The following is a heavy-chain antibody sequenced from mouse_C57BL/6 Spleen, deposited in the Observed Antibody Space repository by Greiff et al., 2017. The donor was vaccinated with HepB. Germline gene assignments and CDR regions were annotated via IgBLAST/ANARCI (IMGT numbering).Heavy chain of an antibody. D-gene: IGHD1-1*01. CDR1: GFTFSDYG. J-gene: IGHJ1*03. CDR3: ARPGSSYVGYFDV. Sequence: EVMLVESGGGLVKPGGSLKLSCAASGFTFSDYGMHWVRQAPEKGLEWVAYISSGSSTIYYADTVKGRFTISRDNAKNTLFLQMTSLRSEDTAMYYCARPGSSYVGYFDVWGTGTTVTVSS. CDR2: ISSGSSTI. V-gene: IGHV5-17*01.